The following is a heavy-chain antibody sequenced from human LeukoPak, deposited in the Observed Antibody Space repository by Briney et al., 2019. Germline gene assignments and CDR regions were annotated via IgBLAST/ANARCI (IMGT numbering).Heavy chain of an antibody. V-gene: IGHV4-39*07. CDR1: GDSMSNSNSY. Sequence: SETLSLTCTVSGDSMSNSNSYWAWNRQPPGKGLEWIGEINHSGSTNYNPSLKSRVTISVDTSKNQFSLKLSSVTAADTAVYYCARVVRMWLLPSYYFDYWGQGTLVTVSS. D-gene: IGHD3-22*01. J-gene: IGHJ4*02. CDR3: ARVVRMWLLPSYYFDY. CDR2: INHSGST.